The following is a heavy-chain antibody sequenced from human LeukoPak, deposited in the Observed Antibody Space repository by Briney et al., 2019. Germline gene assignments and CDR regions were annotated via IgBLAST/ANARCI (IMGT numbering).Heavy chain of an antibody. CDR2: IYHTGAT. Sequence: SETLSLTCTVSGGSIGGDYWTWIRQPPGKGLQYIGYIYHTGATNYNPSLKSRVTMSVDTSKNQFSLKLKSVTAADTAVYFCAKYGKSGWSIDNWGQGTLVTVSS. D-gene: IGHD6-19*01. J-gene: IGHJ4*02. CDR1: GGSIGGDY. V-gene: IGHV4-59*08. CDR3: AKYGKSGWSIDN.